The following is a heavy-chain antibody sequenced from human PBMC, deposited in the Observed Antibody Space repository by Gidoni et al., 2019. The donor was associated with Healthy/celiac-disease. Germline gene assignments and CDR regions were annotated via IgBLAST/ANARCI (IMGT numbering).Heavy chain of an antibody. CDR2: ISSSSSYI. J-gene: IGHJ4*02. Sequence: EVQLVESGGGLVKPGGSLSLSCAAPGFTFSSYSMNWVRQAPGKGREWVSSISSSSSYIYYADSVKGRFTISRDNAKNSLYLQMNSLRAEDTAVYYCARDWDYYHDYWGQGTLVTVSS. CDR1: GFTFSSYS. CDR3: ARDWDYYHDY. V-gene: IGHV3-21*01. D-gene: IGHD3-10*01.